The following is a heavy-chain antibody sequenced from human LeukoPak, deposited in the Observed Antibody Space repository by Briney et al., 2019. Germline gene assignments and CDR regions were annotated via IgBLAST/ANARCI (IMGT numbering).Heavy chain of an antibody. CDR1: GFTFSSYS. D-gene: IGHD6-13*01. Sequence: GGSLRLSCAASGFTFSSYSMNWVRQAPGKGLEWVSYISSSSSTIYYAGSVKGRFTISRDNAKNSLYLQMNSLRAEDTAVYYCAKVRYSSSWYFDYWRQGTLVTVSS. CDR3: AKVRYSSSWYFDY. CDR2: ISSSSSTI. V-gene: IGHV3-48*04. J-gene: IGHJ4*02.